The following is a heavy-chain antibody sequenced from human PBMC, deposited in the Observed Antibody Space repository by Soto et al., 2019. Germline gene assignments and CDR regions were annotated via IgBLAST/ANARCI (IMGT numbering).Heavy chain of an antibody. V-gene: IGHV5-51*01. D-gene: IGHD1-1*01. CDR3: ARPNGPRHYYYGMDV. CDR1: GYSFTTYW. CDR2: IYPGDSDT. J-gene: IGHJ6*02. Sequence: PXESLKISCKGSGYSFTTYWIGWVRQMPGKGLEWMGIIYPGDSDTRYSPSFQGQVTISADKSISTAYLQWSSLQASDTAMYYCARPNGPRHYYYGMDVWGQGTTVTVSS.